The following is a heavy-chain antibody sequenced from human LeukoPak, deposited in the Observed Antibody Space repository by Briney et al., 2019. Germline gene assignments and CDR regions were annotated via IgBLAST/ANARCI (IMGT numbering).Heavy chain of an antibody. CDR3: ARGARDYMDV. Sequence: SETLSPTCTVSGGSISSGGYYWSWIRQHPGKGLEWIGYIYYSGSPYYNPSLKSRVTISVDTSKNQFSLKLSSVTAADTAVYYCARGARDYMDVWGKGTTVTVSS. V-gene: IGHV4-31*03. J-gene: IGHJ6*03. CDR2: IYYSGSP. CDR1: GGSISSGGYY.